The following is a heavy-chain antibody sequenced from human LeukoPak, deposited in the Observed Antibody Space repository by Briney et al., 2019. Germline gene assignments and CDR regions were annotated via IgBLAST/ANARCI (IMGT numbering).Heavy chain of an antibody. CDR2: ISSSSSYI. D-gene: IGHD2-2*02. CDR3: ARDRAHCSSTSCYREAGWFDP. Sequence: GGSLRLSCAASGFTFSSYSMNWVRQAPGKGLEWVSSISSSSSYIYYADSVKGRFTISRDNAKNSLYLQMNSLRAEDTAVYYCARDRAHCSSTSCYREAGWFDPWGREPWSPSPQ. V-gene: IGHV3-21*01. CDR1: GFTFSSYS. J-gene: IGHJ5*02.